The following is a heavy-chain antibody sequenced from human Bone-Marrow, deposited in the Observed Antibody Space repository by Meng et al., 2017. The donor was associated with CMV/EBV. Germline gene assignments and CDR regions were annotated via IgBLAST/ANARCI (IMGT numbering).Heavy chain of an antibody. CDR2: SSAYNGNT. D-gene: IGHD6-6*01. J-gene: IGHJ5*02. Sequence: QVQLVQSGPEVKKPGASVKVSCKSSGYTFINYAISWVRQAPGQGLEWMGWSSAYNGNTNYEQKFQGRVIMTTDTPTSTAYMELRSLRSDDTAVYYCARDMIASRPGWFDPWGQGTLVTVSS. CDR1: GYTFINYA. CDR3: ARDMIASRPGWFDP. V-gene: IGHV1-18*01.